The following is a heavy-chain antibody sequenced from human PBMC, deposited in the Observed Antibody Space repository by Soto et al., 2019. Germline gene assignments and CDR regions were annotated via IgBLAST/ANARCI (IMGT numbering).Heavy chain of an antibody. Sequence: SEPQSLTYAVYDGYFRGYYCSWIRKTPGKGLEWIGEINHSGSTNYNPSLKSRVTISVDTSKNQFSLKLSSVTAADTAVYYCARGRIQLWLRNFDYWGQGTLVTVSS. V-gene: IGHV4-34*01. D-gene: IGHD5-18*01. CDR3: ARGRIQLWLRNFDY. CDR1: DGYFRGYY. CDR2: INHSGST. J-gene: IGHJ4*02.